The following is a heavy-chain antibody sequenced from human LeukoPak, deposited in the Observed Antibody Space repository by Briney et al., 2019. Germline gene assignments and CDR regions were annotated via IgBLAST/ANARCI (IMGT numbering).Heavy chain of an antibody. CDR1: GFTFSSYG. J-gene: IGHJ4*02. V-gene: IGHV3-30*19. CDR3: ARGGRYCSGGSCYKIDY. D-gene: IGHD2-15*01. CDR2: ISYDGSNK. Sequence: GGSLRLSCAASGFTFSSYGMHWVRQAPGKGLEWVAVISYDGSNKYYADSVKGRFTISRDHSKNTLYLQMNSLRAEDTAVYYCARGGRYCSGGSCYKIDYWGQGTLVTVSS.